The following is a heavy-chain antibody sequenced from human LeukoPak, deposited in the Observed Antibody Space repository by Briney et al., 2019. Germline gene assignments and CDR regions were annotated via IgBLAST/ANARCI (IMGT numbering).Heavy chain of an antibody. Sequence: ASVKVSCKASGYTFTSYGISWVRQAPGQGLEWMGWINPNSGGTNYAQKSQGRVTMTRDTSISTAYMELSRLRSDDTAVYYCATEVVAATQGFWGAKTTTDYWGQGTLVTVSS. CDR3: ATEVVAATQGFWGAKTTTDY. CDR1: GYTFTSYG. J-gene: IGHJ4*02. V-gene: IGHV1-2*02. D-gene: IGHD2-15*01. CDR2: INPNSGGT.